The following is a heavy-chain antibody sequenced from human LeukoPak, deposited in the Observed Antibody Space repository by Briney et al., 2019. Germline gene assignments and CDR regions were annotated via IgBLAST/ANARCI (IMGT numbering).Heavy chain of an antibody. J-gene: IGHJ4*02. D-gene: IGHD3-22*01. CDR1: GFTFSSYA. Sequence: GGSLRLSCAASGFTFSSYAMHWVRQAPGKGLEWVAVISYDGSDKYYADSVKGRFTISRDNSKNTLCLQMNSLRAEDTAVYSCARGGNYYDTGGYYYEYFDYWGQGTLVTVSS. CDR2: ISYDGSDK. V-gene: IGHV3-30-3*01. CDR3: ARGGNYYDTGGYYYEYFDY.